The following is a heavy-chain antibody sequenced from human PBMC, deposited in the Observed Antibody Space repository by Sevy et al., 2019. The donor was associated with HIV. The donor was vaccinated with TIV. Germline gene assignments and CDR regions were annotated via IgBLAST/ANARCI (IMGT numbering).Heavy chain of an antibody. D-gene: IGHD6-19*01. V-gene: IGHV3-30-3*01. CDR2: ISYDGSNK. CDR3: ARVDGSGWYGGPYDY. J-gene: IGHJ4*02. CDR1: GFTFSSYA. Sequence: GGSLRLSCAASGFTFSSYAMLWVRQAPGKGLEWVAVISYDGSNKYYADSVKGRFTISRDNSKNTLYLQMNSLRAEDTAVYYCARVDGSGWYGGPYDYWGQGTLVTVSS.